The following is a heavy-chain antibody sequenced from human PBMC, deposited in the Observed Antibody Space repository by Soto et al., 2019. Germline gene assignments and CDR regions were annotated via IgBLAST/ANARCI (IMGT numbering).Heavy chain of an antibody. J-gene: IGHJ3*02. CDR2: ISWNSGSI. Sequence: GGSLRLSCAASGFTFDDYAMHWVRQAPGKGLEWVSGISWNSGSIGYADSVKGRFTISLVNAKNSLFLKMNILRAEETALYYCAKVVGYCSGGSCYFGAFDIWGQGTMVTVSS. D-gene: IGHD2-15*01. V-gene: IGHV3-9*01. CDR1: GFTFDDYA. CDR3: AKVVGYCSGGSCYFGAFDI.